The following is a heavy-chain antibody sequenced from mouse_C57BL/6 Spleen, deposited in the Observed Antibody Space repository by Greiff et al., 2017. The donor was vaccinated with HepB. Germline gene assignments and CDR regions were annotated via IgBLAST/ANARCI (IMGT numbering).Heavy chain of an antibody. J-gene: IGHJ3*01. CDR3: ADYGYDVGLFAY. CDR1: GYSITSGYY. Sequence: EVQLQQSGPGLVKPSQSLSLTCSVTGYSITSGYYWNWIRQCPGNKLEWMGNISYDGSNNYNPSLKNRISITRDTSKNQFFLKLHSVTTEDTATYYCADYGYDVGLFAYWGQGTLVTVSA. V-gene: IGHV3-6*01. CDR2: ISYDGSN. D-gene: IGHD2-2*01.